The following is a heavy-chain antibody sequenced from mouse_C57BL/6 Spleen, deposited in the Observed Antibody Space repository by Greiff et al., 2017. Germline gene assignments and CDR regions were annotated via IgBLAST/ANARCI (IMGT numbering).Heavy chain of an antibody. Sequence: VQLQESGPSLVRPSQTLSLTCTVTGFSINSDCYWIWIRQFPGNKLEYIGYTFYSGITYYNPSFESRTYITRYTSKNQFSLKLSSVTTEDTATYYCARAQLAYWYFDVWGTGTTVTVSS. CDR3: ARAQLAYWYFDV. V-gene: IGHV3-3*01. CDR2: TFYSGIT. D-gene: IGHD4-1*02. CDR1: GFSINSDCY. J-gene: IGHJ1*03.